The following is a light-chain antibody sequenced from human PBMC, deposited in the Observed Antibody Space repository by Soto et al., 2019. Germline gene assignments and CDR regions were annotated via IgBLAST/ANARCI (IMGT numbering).Light chain of an antibody. V-gene: IGLV2-14*01. J-gene: IGLJ2*01. CDR2: EVD. CDR1: SNDVGGYKY. CDR3: TSFTSITTVV. Sequence: QSVLTQPASVSGSPGQSITISCTGTSNDVGGYKYVSWYQHHPGKAPKLMIYEVDNRPSGVSNRFSGSKSGNTASLTISGLQAADEADYYCTSFTSITTVVFGGGTKVTVL.